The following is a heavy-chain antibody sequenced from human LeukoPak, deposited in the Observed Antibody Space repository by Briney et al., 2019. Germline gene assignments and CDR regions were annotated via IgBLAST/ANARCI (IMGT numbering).Heavy chain of an antibody. CDR2: IKPNSGDT. J-gene: IGHJ3*02. D-gene: IGHD1-26*01. CDR1: GYTFNDYY. CDR3: ARGVGLRIVIPRLFDI. V-gene: IGHV1-2*02. Sequence: GAAVKVSCKTSGYTFNDYYIHWVRPAPGQGLEWMGWIKPNSGDTNYAQNFQGRVTMTRDSSISTAYLELSRLRSDDTAVYYCARGVGLRIVIPRLFDIWGQGTMVTVSS.